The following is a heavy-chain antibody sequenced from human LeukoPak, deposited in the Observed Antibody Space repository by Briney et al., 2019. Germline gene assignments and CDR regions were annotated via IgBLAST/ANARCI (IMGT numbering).Heavy chain of an antibody. J-gene: IGHJ4*02. CDR2: ISGSGGST. D-gene: IGHD5-18*01. V-gene: IGHV3-23*01. CDR3: AKDRPAMVLFVGHDFDY. Sequence: PGGSLRLSCAASGFTFSSYAMSWVRQAPGKGLEWVSAISGSGGSTYYADSVKGRFTISRDNSKNTLYLQMNSLRAEDTAVYYCAKDRPAMVLFVGHDFDYWGQGTLVTVSS. CDR1: GFTFSSYA.